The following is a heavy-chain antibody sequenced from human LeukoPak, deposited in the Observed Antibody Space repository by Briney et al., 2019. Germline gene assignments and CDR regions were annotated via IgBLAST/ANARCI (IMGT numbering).Heavy chain of an antibody. CDR2: IGGSGGST. D-gene: IGHD4-17*01. CDR3: AKSGDYGDYKFN. Sequence: GGSLRLSCAASGFTFSSYAMSWVRQAPGKGLEWVSAIGGSGGSTYYADSVKGRFTISRDNSKNTLYLQMNSLRAEDTAVYYCAKSGDYGDYKFNWGQGTLVTVSS. V-gene: IGHV3-23*01. CDR1: GFTFSSYA. J-gene: IGHJ4*02.